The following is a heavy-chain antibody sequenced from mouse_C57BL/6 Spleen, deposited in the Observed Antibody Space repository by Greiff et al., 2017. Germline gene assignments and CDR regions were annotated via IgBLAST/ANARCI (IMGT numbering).Heavy chain of an antibody. CDR3: ARNSITTVVATDYYAMDY. CDR2: IDPSDSYT. CDR1: GYTFTSYW. D-gene: IGHD1-1*01. J-gene: IGHJ4*01. Sequence: QVQLKQPGAELVMPGASVKLSCKASGYTFTSYWMHWVKQRPGQGLEWIGEIDPSDSYTNYNQKFKGKSTLTVDKSSSTAYMQLSSLTSEDSAVYYCARNSITTVVATDYYAMDYWGQGTSVTVSS. V-gene: IGHV1-69*01.